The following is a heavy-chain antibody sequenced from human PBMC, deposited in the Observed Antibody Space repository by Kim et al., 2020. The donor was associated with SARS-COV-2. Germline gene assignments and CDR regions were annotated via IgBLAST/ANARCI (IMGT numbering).Heavy chain of an antibody. CDR1: GYSFNGGYF. D-gene: IGHD3-16*02. CDR2: IYHSGTT. CDR3: ARAPARAVITYVDS. V-gene: IGHV4-38-2*02. Sequence: SETLSLTCTASGYSFNGGYFGGWVRQPPGKGLEWIGGIYHSGTTYYNPSLNSRVAMSVDASKSQFSLNLNSVTAADTAVYYCARAPARAVITYVDSWGQGILVAVSS. J-gene: IGHJ5*01.